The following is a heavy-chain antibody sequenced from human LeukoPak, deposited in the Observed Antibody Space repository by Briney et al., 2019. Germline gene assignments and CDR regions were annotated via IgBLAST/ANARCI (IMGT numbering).Heavy chain of an antibody. V-gene: IGHV3-21*01. Sequence: GGSLRLSCAASGFTFSSYSMNWVRQAPGKGLEWVSSISSSSSYIYYADSVKGRFTISRDNAKNSLYLQMNSLRAEDTAVYYCERVPLRGVPAANYYMDVWGKGTTVTVSS. CDR3: ERVPLRGVPAANYYMDV. J-gene: IGHJ6*03. CDR1: GFTFSSYS. D-gene: IGHD2-2*01. CDR2: ISSSSSYI.